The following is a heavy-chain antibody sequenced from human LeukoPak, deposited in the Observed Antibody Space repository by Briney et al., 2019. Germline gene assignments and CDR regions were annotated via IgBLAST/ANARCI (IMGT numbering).Heavy chain of an antibody. CDR3: ARFLGVVPAAISSRGGYYYMDV. J-gene: IGHJ6*03. CDR2: IIPILGIA. V-gene: IGHV1-69*04. D-gene: IGHD2-2*02. Sequence: ASVKVSCKASGGTFSSYAISWVRQAPGQGLEWMGRIIPILGIANYAQKFQGRVTITADESTSTAYMELSSLRSEDTAVYYCARFLGVVPAAISSRGGYYYMDVWGKGTTVTVSS. CDR1: GGTFSSYA.